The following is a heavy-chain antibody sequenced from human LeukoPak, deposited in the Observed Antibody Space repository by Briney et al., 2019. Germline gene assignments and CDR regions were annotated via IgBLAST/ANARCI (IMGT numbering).Heavy chain of an antibody. CDR3: ARETSQKGAHYMDV. J-gene: IGHJ6*03. CDR2: IYYSGST. D-gene: IGHD3-16*01. Sequence: PSETLSLTCTVSGGSISSYYWGWIRQPPGKGLEWIGYIYYSGSTNYNPSLKSRVTISVDTSKNQFSLKLSSVTAADTAVYYCARETSQKGAHYMDVWGKGTTVTISS. V-gene: IGHV4-59*01. CDR1: GGSISSYY.